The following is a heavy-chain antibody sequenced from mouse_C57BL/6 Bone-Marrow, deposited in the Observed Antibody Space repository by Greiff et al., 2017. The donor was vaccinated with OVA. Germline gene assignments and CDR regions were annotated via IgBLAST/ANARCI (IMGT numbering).Heavy chain of an antibody. J-gene: IGHJ2*01. CDR3: VITTDGDY. V-gene: IGHV1-82*01. Sequence: VQGVESGPELVKPGASVKISCKASGYAFSSSWMNWVKQRPGKGLEWIGRIYPGDGDTNYNGKFKGKATLTADKSSSTAYMQLSSLTSEDSAVYFCVITTDGDYWGQGTTLTVSS. D-gene: IGHD1-1*01. CDR1: GYAFSSSW. CDR2: IYPGDGDT.